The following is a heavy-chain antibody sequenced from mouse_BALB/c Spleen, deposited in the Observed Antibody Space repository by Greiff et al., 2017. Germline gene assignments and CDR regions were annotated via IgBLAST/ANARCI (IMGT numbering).Heavy chain of an antibody. D-gene: IGHD2-4*01. CDR2: ISSGGST. Sequence: EVQRVESGGGLVKPGGSLKLSCAASGFTFSSYAMSWVRQTPEKRLEWVASISSGGSTYYPDSVKGRFTISRDNARNILYLQMSSLRSEDTAMYYCARDDYEGFDYWGQGTTLTVSS. CDR1: GFTFSSYA. J-gene: IGHJ2*01. V-gene: IGHV5-6-5*01. CDR3: ARDDYEGFDY.